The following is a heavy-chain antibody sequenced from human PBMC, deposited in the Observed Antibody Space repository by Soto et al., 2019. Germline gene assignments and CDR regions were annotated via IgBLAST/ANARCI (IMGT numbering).Heavy chain of an antibody. CDR3: ARIDFSPGD. D-gene: IGHD7-27*01. V-gene: IGHV3-30-3*01. CDR2: ISYDGSNK. CDR1: GFTFSSYA. J-gene: IGHJ4*02. Sequence: GGSLRLSCAASGFTFSSYAMHWVRQAPGKGLEWVAVISYDGSNKYYADSVKGRFTISRDNSKNTLYLQINSLRAEDTAVYYCARIDFSPGDWGQGTLVIVSS.